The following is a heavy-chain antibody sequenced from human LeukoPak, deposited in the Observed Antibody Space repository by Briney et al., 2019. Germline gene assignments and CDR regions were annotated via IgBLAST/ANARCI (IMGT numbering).Heavy chain of an antibody. V-gene: IGHV3-23*01. J-gene: IGHJ3*02. D-gene: IGHD2-15*01. CDR3: AKRLLGAFDI. CDR1: GFTFSSYS. Sequence: GGSLRLSCAASGFTFSSYSMNWVRQAPGKGLEWVSAISGSGGSTYYADSVKGRFTISRDNSKNTLYLQMNSLRAEDTAVYYCAKRLLGAFDIWGQGTMVTVSS. CDR2: ISGSGGST.